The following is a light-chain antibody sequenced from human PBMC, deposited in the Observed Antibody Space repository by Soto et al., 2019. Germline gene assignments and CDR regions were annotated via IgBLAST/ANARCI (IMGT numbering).Light chain of an antibody. CDR3: SSYGGSNNLV. CDR2: EVN. J-gene: IGLJ3*02. CDR1: STDVGGYNY. Sequence: QSVLTQPPSASGSPGHSVTISCTGTSTDVGGYNYVSWYQQHPGKAPKLMIYEVNKRPSGVPDRFSGSKSGNTASLTVSGLQAEDEAEYYCSSYGGSNNLVFGGGTKVTVL. V-gene: IGLV2-8*01.